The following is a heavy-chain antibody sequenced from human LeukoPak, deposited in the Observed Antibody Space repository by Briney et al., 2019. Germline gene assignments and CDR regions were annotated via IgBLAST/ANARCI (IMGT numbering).Heavy chain of an antibody. CDR3: ARDSIGGWLNIYYYYYGMDV. Sequence: GRSLRLPCAASGFTFSSYAMHWVRQAPGKGLEWEAVISYDGSNKYYADSVKGRFTISRDNSKNTLYLQMNSLRAEDTAVYYCARDSIGGWLNIYYYYYGMDVWGQGTTVTVSS. CDR1: GFTFSSYA. CDR2: ISYDGSNK. V-gene: IGHV3-30*04. D-gene: IGHD6-19*01. J-gene: IGHJ6*02.